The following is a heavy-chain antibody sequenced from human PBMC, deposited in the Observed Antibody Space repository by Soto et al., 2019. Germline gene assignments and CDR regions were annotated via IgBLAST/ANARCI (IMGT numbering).Heavy chain of an antibody. CDR2: IIPIFGTA. D-gene: IGHD2-2*02. CDR3: ARDKERYCSSTSCYTNYYYYYGMDV. J-gene: IGHJ6*02. V-gene: IGHV1-69*06. Sequence: QVQLVQSGAEVKKPGSSVKVSCKASGGTFSSYAISWVRQAPGQGLEWMGGIIPIFGTANYAQKFQGRVTITADKSTRTAYMELSSLRSEDTAVYYCARDKERYCSSTSCYTNYYYYYGMDVWGQGTTVTVSS. CDR1: GGTFSSYA.